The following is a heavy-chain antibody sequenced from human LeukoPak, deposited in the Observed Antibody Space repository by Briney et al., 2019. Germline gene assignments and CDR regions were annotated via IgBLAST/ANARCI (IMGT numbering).Heavy chain of an antibody. CDR2: IRYDGSNK. D-gene: IGHD4-11*01. Sequence: GGSLRLSFAASGFTFSSYGMHWVRQAPGKGLEWVAFIRYDGSNKYYADSVKGRFTISRDNSKNTLYLQMNSLRAEDTAVYYCAKDAYSNYGVAYYFDYWGQGTLVTVSS. CDR3: AKDAYSNYGVAYYFDY. V-gene: IGHV3-30*02. J-gene: IGHJ4*02. CDR1: GFTFSSYG.